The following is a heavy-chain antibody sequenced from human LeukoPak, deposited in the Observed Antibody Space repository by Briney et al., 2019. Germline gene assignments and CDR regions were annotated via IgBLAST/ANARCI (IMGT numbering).Heavy chain of an antibody. J-gene: IGHJ6*04. CDR1: GFTFSNNV. D-gene: IGHD3-10*01. Sequence: RGGSLRVSCAAPGFTFSNNVIHWVRQAPGKGLEWVSLIYYNGNEKYYADSVKGRFTLSRDNFKNTLYLQMTSLRAEETAVYYCARDLYGSRSKRCGMDVWGKGTPVTVST. CDR2: IYYNGNEK. V-gene: IGHV3-30*04. CDR3: ARDLYGSRSKRCGMDV.